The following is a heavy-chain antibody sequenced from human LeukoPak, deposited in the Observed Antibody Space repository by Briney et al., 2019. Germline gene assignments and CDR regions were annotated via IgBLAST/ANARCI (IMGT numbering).Heavy chain of an antibody. CDR1: GGSISSSSYY. D-gene: IGHD3-10*01. CDR3: ASGMVRGVRWFDP. CDR2: IYHSGST. J-gene: IGHJ5*02. Sequence: PSETLSLTCTVSGGSISSSSYYWGWIRQPPGKGLEWIGSIYHSGSTYYNPSLKSRVTISVDTSKNQFSLKLSSVTAADTAVYYCASGMVRGVRWFDPWGQGTLVTVSS. V-gene: IGHV4-39*07.